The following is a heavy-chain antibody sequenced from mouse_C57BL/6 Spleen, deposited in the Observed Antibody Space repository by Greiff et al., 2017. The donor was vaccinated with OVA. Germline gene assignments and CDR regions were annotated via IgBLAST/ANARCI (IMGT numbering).Heavy chain of an antibody. V-gene: IGHV5-4*01. J-gene: IGHJ2*01. CDR1: GFTFSSYA. Sequence: EVNLVESGGGLVKPGGSLKLSCAASGFTFSSYAMSWVRQTPEKRLEWVATISDGGSYTYYPDNVKGRFTISRDNAKNNLYLQMSHLKSEDTAMYYCAREGELDYWGQGTTLTVSS. CDR2: ISDGGSYT. CDR3: AREGELDY.